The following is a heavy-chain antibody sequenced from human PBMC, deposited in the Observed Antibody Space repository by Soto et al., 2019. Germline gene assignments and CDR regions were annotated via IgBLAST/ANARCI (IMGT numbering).Heavy chain of an antibody. Sequence: QVQLQESGPGLVKPSQTLSLTCTVSGGSISSGGYYWSWIRQHPGKGLEWIGYIYYSGSTYYNPSLKSRVTISVDTSKNQFSLKLSSVTAAVTAVYYCARGSSGWYYFDYWGQGTLVTVSS. V-gene: IGHV4-31*03. CDR3: ARGSSGWYYFDY. CDR1: GGSISSGGYY. J-gene: IGHJ4*02. CDR2: IYYSGST. D-gene: IGHD6-19*01.